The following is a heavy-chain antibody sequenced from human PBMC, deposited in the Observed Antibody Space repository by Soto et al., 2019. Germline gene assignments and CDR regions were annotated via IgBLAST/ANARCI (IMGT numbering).Heavy chain of an antibody. CDR1: GGSFRGFY. D-gene: IGHD6-13*01. CDR2: IYHSGST. J-gene: IGHJ5*02. CDR3: ARHSSSWDNWFDP. Sequence: SETLSLTCAVSGGSFRGFYWTWLRHTPGKGLEWIGYIYHSGSTNYNPALKSRVTRSVDTSKNQFSLKLSSVTAADTAVYYCARHSSSWDNWFDPWGQGTLVTVSS. V-gene: IGHV4-59*08.